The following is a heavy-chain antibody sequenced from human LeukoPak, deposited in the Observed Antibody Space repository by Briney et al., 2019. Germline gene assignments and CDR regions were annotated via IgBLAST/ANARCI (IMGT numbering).Heavy chain of an antibody. D-gene: IGHD3-16*01. CDR1: GYTFTSYY. Sequence: ASVKVSCKASGYTFTSYYMHWVRQAPGQGLEWMGIINHSGGSTSYAQKFQGRVTITADESTSTAYMELSSLRCEDTAVYYCARDRTPYYDYVWGSYQPTQGGAFDIWGQGTMVTVSS. V-gene: IGHV1-46*01. CDR2: INHSGGST. J-gene: IGHJ3*02. CDR3: ARDRTPYYDYVWGSYQPTQGGAFDI.